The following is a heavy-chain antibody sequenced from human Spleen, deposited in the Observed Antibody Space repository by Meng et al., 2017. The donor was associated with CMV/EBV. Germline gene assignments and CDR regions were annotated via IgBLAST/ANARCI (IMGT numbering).Heavy chain of an antibody. Sequence: GGSLRLSCAASGFTFDDYAMYWVRQAPGKGLEWVSDISWNSVGIGYADSVKGRFTISRDNSRNTVSLQMNSLRAEDTAVYFCAKMDAAMVPSDYWGQGTLVTVSS. CDR1: GFTFDDYA. J-gene: IGHJ4*02. D-gene: IGHD5-18*01. CDR2: ISWNSVGI. CDR3: AKMDAAMVPSDY. V-gene: IGHV3-9*01.